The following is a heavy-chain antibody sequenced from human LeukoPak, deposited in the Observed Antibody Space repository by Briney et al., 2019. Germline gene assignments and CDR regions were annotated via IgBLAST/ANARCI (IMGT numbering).Heavy chain of an antibody. CDR2: IYSGGTT. D-gene: IGHD2-15*01. V-gene: IGHV3-53*01. CDR1: GFTVSGNY. J-gene: IGHJ4*02. CDR3: ARAPVTSCSGVLCYPFDY. Sequence: GGSLRLSCAVSGFTVSGNYMSWVRQAPGKGLEWVSLIYSGGTTYYADSVKGRFTISRDNSKNTLYLQMNSLRAEDAAVYYCARAPVTSCSGVLCYPFDYWGQGTLVTVSS.